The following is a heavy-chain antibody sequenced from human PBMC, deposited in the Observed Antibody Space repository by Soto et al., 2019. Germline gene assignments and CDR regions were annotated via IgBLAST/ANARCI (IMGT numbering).Heavy chain of an antibody. Sequence: PGGSLRLSCAASGFTFSSYATHWVRQAPGKGLEWVAVISYDGSNKYYADSVKGRFTISRDNSKNTLYLQMNSLRAEDTAVYYCARRIVVVPAVPLDYWGQGTLVTVSS. CDR1: GFTFSSYA. D-gene: IGHD2-2*01. CDR3: ARRIVVVPAVPLDY. V-gene: IGHV3-30-3*01. J-gene: IGHJ4*02. CDR2: ISYDGSNK.